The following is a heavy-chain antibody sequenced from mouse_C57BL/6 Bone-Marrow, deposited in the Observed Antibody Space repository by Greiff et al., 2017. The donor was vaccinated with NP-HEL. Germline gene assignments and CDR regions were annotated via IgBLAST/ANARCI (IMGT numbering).Heavy chain of an antibody. V-gene: IGHV14-2*01. D-gene: IGHD2-2*01. CDR3: ARSLYGYDGPLFAY. CDR2: IDPEAGET. Sequence: VQLQQSGAELVKPGASVKLSCTASGFNIKDYYMHWVKQRTEQGLEWIGRIDPEAGETKYAPQFQGNATITADTSSNTAYLQLSSLTSEDTAVYYCARSLYGYDGPLFAYWGQGTLVTVSA. CDR1: GFNIKDYY. J-gene: IGHJ3*01.